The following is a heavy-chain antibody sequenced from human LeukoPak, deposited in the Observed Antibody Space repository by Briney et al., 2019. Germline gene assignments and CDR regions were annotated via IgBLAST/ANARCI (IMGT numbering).Heavy chain of an antibody. J-gene: IGHJ3*02. CDR1: GGSISSSSYY. CDR3: ATPYSGGYQGLDI. Sequence: SETLSLTCTVSGGSISSSSYYWGWIRQPPGKGLEWIGSIYYSGSTYYNPTLKSRVTIFVDTSKNQFSLKLSSVTAADTAVYYCATPYSGGYQGLDIWGQGTMVTVSS. CDR2: IYYSGST. V-gene: IGHV4-39*01. D-gene: IGHD1-26*01.